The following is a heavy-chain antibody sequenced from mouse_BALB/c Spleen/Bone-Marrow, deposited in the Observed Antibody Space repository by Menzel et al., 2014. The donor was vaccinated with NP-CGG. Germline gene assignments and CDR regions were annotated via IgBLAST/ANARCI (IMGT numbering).Heavy chain of an antibody. Sequence: EVQLQQSGTELVKPGASVKMSCKASGYTFXSYTMHWVKQKPGQGLEWIGYINPYNDGPKYNEKSKGKATLTSDKSSSTAYMELGSLTSEDSAVYYCAGEVVATDYFDSWGQGTTLTVSS. CDR1: GYTFXSYT. CDR3: AGEVVATDYFDS. CDR2: INPYNDGP. J-gene: IGHJ2*01. D-gene: IGHD1-1*01. V-gene: IGHV1-14*01.